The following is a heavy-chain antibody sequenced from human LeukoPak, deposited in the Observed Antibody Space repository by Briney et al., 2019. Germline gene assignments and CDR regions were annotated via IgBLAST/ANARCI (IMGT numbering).Heavy chain of an antibody. V-gene: IGHV5-51*01. CDR3: ARPGITMAPDAAFDI. CDR2: IYPGDSDT. Sequence: GESLKISCKGSGYSFTSYWIGWVRQMPGKGLEWMGIIYPGDSDTRYSPSFQGQVTISADKSISTAYLQWSSLKASDTAMYYCARPGITMAPDAAFDIWGQGTMVTVSS. J-gene: IGHJ3*02. D-gene: IGHD3-10*01. CDR1: GYSFTSYW.